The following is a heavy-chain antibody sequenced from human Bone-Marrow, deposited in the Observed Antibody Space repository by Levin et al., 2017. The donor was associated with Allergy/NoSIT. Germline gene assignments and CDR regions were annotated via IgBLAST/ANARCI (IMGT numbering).Heavy chain of an antibody. Sequence: PGGSLRLSCAASGFTFSDYGMHLVRQAPGKGLEWVALIWSDGSKEFYADSVKGRFTISRDNSKNTVSLQMNSLRVEDTAIYYCATSTLTDAFDIWGRGTMVTVS. CDR1: GFTFSDYG. D-gene: IGHD2-15*01. V-gene: IGHV3-33*03. CDR3: ATSTLTDAFDI. CDR2: IWSDGSKE. J-gene: IGHJ3*02.